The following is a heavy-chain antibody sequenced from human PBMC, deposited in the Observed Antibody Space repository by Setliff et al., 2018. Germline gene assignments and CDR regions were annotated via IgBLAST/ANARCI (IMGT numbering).Heavy chain of an antibody. CDR3: ATTGYCDTGSCYFYFDY. J-gene: IGHJ4*02. V-gene: IGHV3-23*01. CDR2: ISGSGGST. Sequence: PGGSLRLSCAASGFTLSDHYIDWIRQAPGKGLEWVSAISGSGGSTYYADSVKGRFTISRDNSKNTLYLQMNSLRAEDTALYYCATTGYCDTGSCYFYFDYWGQGTLVTVSS. CDR1: GFTLSDHY. D-gene: IGHD2-15*01.